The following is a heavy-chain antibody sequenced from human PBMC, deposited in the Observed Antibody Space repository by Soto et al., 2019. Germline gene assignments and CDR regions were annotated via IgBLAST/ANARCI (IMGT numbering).Heavy chain of an antibody. CDR1: GGSFSGYY. D-gene: IGHD5-18*01. J-gene: IGHJ6*02. Sequence: SETLSLTCAVYGGSFSGYYWSWIRQPPGKGLEWIGEINHSGSTNYNPSLKSRVTISVDTSKNQFSLKLSSVTAADTAVYYCARTPVDTAMDDYYYDGMDVGGQGTTVT. CDR3: ARTPVDTAMDDYYYDGMDV. V-gene: IGHV4-34*01. CDR2: INHSGST.